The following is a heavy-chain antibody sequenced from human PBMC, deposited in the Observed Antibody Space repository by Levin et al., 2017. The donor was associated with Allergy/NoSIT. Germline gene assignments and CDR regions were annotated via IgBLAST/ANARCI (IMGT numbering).Heavy chain of an antibody. J-gene: IGHJ4*02. CDR2: ISSSSSYI. D-gene: IGHD4-17*01. V-gene: IGHV3-21*01. CDR1: GFTFSSYS. Sequence: GESLKISCAASGFTFSSYSMNWVRQAPGKGLEWVSSISSSSSYIYYADSVKGRFTISRDNAKNSLYLQMNSLRAEDTAVYYCARDKRYGDYYFDYWGQGTLVTVSS. CDR3: ARDKRYGDYYFDY.